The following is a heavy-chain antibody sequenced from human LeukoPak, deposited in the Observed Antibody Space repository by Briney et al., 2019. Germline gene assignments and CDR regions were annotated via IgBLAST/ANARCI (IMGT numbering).Heavy chain of an antibody. J-gene: IGHJ4*02. D-gene: IGHD3-10*01. V-gene: IGHV3-48*01. CDR2: ISSSSSTI. CDR1: GFTFSSYS. CDR3: ARPRNYGESDY. Sequence: GGSLRLSCAASGFTFSSYSMNWVRQAPGKGLEWVSYISSSSSTIYYADSVKGRFTISRDNAKNSLYLQMNSLRAEDTAVYYCARPRNYGESDYWGQGTLVTVSS.